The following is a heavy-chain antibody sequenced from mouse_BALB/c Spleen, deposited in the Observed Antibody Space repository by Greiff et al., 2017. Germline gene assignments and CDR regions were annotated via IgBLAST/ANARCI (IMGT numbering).Heavy chain of an antibody. Sequence: EVKVVESGGGLVKPGGSLKLSCAASGFTFSSYAMSWVRQTPEKRLEWVASISSGGSTYYPDSVKGRFTISRDNARNILYLQMSSLRSEDTAMYYCARSEPYYFDYWGQGTTLTVSS. CDR2: ISSGGST. CDR3: ARSEPYYFDY. J-gene: IGHJ2*01. CDR1: GFTFSSYA. V-gene: IGHV5-6-5*01.